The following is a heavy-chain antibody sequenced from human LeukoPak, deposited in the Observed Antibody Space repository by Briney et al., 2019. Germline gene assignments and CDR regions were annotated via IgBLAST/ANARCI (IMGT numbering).Heavy chain of an antibody. J-gene: IGHJ3*02. V-gene: IGHV4-39*01. Sequence: SETLSLTCTVSGGSISSSSYYWGWIRQPPGKGQGWIGSIYYSGSTYYNPSLKSRVTISVDTSKNQFSLKLSSVTAADTAVYYCARPRGSGWNRSSFDIWGQGTMVTVSS. CDR3: ARPRGSGWNRSSFDI. D-gene: IGHD6-19*01. CDR2: IYYSGST. CDR1: GGSISSSSYY.